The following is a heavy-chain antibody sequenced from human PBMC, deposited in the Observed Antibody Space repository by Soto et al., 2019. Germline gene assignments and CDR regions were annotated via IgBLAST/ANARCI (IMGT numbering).Heavy chain of an antibody. CDR3: ARRIAARPGDYYYGMDV. Sequence: SETLSLTCAVYGGSFSCYYLSWIRQPPGKGLEWILEINHRVSTNYNPSLKSRVTISVDTSQNHFSLQLSSVTAADTAVYYCARRIAARPGDYYYGMDVWGQGTTVTVSS. D-gene: IGHD6-6*01. CDR1: GGSFSCYY. J-gene: IGHJ6*02. CDR2: INHRVST. V-gene: IGHV4-34*01.